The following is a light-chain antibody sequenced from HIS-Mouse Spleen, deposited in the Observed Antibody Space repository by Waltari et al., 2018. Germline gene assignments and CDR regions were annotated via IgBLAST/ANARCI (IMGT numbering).Light chain of an antibody. J-gene: IGLJ2*01. CDR2: EVS. CDR3: SSYAGSNNLV. Sequence: QSALTQPPSASGSPGQSVPISCTGTSRDVGGYNYVSWYQQPPGKAPKLMIYEVSTRPSGVPDRFSGSKSGNTASLTVSGLQAEDEADYYCSSYAGSNNLVFGGGTKLTVL. CDR1: SRDVGGYNY. V-gene: IGLV2-8*01.